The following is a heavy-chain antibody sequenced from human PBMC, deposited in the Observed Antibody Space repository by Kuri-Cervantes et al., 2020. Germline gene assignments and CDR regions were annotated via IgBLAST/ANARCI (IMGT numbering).Heavy chain of an antibody. V-gene: IGHV4-39*01. J-gene: IGHJ4*02. CDR2: IYYSGST. CDR3: ARHIRGFGELIDY. D-gene: IGHD3-10*01. CDR1: GGSISSSSYY. Sequence: ESLKISCPVSGGSISSSSYYWGWIRQPPGKGLEWIGSIYYSGSTYYNPSLKSRVTISVDTSKNQFSLKLSSVTAADTAVYYCARHIRGFGELIDYWGQGTLVTVSS.